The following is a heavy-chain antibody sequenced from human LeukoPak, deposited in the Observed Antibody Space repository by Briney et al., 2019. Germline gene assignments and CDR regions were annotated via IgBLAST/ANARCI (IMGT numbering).Heavy chain of an antibody. V-gene: IGHV3-30*03. CDR2: ISYDGSNK. CDR3: ARGNSSDDY. J-gene: IGHJ4*02. Sequence: PGGSLRLSCAASGFTFSSYGMHWVRQAPGKGLEWVAVISYDGSNKYYADSVKGRFTISRDNSKNTLYLQMNSLRAEDTAVYYCARGNSSDDYWGQGTLVTVSS. D-gene: IGHD3-22*01. CDR1: GFTFSSYG.